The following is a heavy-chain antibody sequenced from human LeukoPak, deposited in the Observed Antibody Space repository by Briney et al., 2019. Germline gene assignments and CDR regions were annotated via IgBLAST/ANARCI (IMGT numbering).Heavy chain of an antibody. CDR2: INWNGGST. CDR3: ARWLRRELSSPFDY. CDR1: GFTFHDYG. D-gene: IGHD3-16*02. V-gene: IGHV3-20*04. Sequence: GGSLRLSCAASGFTFHDYGMSWVRQAPGKGLEWVSGINWNGGSTGYADSVKGRFTISRDNAKNSLYLQMNSLRAEDTALYYCARWLRRELSSPFDYWGQGTLVTVSS. J-gene: IGHJ4*02.